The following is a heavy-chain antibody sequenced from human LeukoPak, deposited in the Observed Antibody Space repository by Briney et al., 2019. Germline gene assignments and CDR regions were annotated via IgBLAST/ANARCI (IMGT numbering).Heavy chain of an antibody. Sequence: SVKVSCKASGGTFSSYAISWVRQAPGQGLEWMGGIIPIFGAANYAQKFQGRVTITADESTSTAYMELSSLRSEDTAVYYCARAKTRLELPTSFDYWGQGTLVTVSS. V-gene: IGHV1-69*13. D-gene: IGHD1-7*01. CDR2: IIPIFGAA. J-gene: IGHJ4*02. CDR3: ARAKTRLELPTSFDY. CDR1: GGTFSSYA.